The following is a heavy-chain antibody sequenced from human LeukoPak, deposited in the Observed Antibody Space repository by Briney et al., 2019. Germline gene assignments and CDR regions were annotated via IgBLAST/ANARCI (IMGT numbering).Heavy chain of an antibody. D-gene: IGHD5-24*01. CDR2: IHYSGST. J-gene: IGHJ4*02. CDR3: ARTAMASIADYFDY. CDR1: GGSINSYY. V-gene: IGHV4-59*01. Sequence: KASETLSLTCTVSGGSINSYYWSWIRQPPGKGLEWIGYIHYSGSTNSNPSLKSRVTLSIDTSKNQFSLELRSVTAADTAVFYCARTAMASIADYFDYWGQGMMITVSS.